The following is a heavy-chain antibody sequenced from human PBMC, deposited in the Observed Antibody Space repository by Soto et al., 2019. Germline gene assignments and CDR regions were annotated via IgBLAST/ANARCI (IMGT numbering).Heavy chain of an antibody. D-gene: IGHD2-15*01. CDR2: IIPLFGTT. CDR1: GGTFSTYA. J-gene: IGHJ6*02. V-gene: IGHV1-69*01. Sequence: QMQLVQSGAEVKQPGSSVKVSCKASGGTFSTYAISWVRQAPGQGLEWMGWIIPLFGTTNYAQQFQGRITITADEATSTAYMEVSSLRSEDTAVFYGARDQQPGYCSGGSCHYYYGMDVWGQGTTFTVSS. CDR3: ARDQQPGYCSGGSCHYYYGMDV.